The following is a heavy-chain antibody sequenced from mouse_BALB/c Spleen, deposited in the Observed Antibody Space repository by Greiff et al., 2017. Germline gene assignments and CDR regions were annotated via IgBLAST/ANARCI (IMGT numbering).Heavy chain of an antibody. CDR3: AMIYYDYDFDY. J-gene: IGHJ2*01. D-gene: IGHD2-4*01. Sequence: EVMLVESGAELVKPGASVKLSCTASGFNIKDTYMHWVKQRPEQGLEWIGRIDPANGNTKYDPKFQGKATITADTSSNTAYLQLSSLTSEDTAVYYCAMIYYDYDFDYWGQGTTLTVSS. CDR2: IDPANGNT. V-gene: IGHV14-3*02. CDR1: GFNIKDTY.